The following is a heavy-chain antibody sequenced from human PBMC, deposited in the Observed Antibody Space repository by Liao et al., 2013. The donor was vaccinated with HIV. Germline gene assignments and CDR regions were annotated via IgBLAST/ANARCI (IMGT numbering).Heavy chain of an antibody. CDR3: ARTDYSARRFDY. CDR1: GGSISSYY. J-gene: IGHJ4*02. CDR2: IYSSGSA. D-gene: IGHD3-16*01. V-gene: IGHV4-4*07. Sequence: QVQLQESGPGLVKPSETLSLTCTVSGGSISSYYWSWIRQPAGKGLEWIGRIYSSGSANYNPSLKSRVTMSVDTSKNQFSLKLSSVTAADSAVYFCARTDYSARRFDYWGQGTVVTVSS.